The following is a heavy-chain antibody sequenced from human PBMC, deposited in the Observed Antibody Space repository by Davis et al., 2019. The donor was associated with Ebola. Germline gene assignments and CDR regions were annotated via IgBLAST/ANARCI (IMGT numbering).Heavy chain of an antibody. Sequence: HSQTLSLTCAISGHSLSTNIPSWNCIRQSPSRGVKWLGSTYYNSKWIHDYPVSVRGRITINPDTSKHQFSLNLTSVTAADTAVYYCARGRVVASNCFDPWGQGTLVTVSS. CDR1: GHSLSTNIPS. D-gene: IGHD3-22*01. CDR2: TYYNSKWIH. V-gene: IGHV6-1*01. J-gene: IGHJ5*02. CDR3: ARGRVVASNCFDP.